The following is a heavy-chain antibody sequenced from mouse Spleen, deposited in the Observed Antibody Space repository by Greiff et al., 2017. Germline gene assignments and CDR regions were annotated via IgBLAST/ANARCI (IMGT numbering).Heavy chain of an antibody. CDR2: INPYNGAT. D-gene: IGHD1-1*01. CDR1: GYSFTGYT. CDR3: ARSHYYCSSYKAMDY. V-gene: IGHV1-31*01. Sequence: EVKLMESGPELVKPGASMKISCTASGYSFTGYTMHWVKQSPGKNLEWIGLINPYNGATSYNQKVKGKATLTVDKTSSTAYMELLSLTSEDSAVYYCARSHYYCSSYKAMDYWGQGTSVTVSA. J-gene: IGHJ4*01.